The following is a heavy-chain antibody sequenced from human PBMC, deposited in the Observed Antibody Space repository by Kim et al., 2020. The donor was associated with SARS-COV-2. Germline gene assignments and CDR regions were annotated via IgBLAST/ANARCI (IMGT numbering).Heavy chain of an antibody. CDR2: INWNGGST. D-gene: IGHD6-19*01. J-gene: IGHJ4*02. V-gene: IGHV3-20*01. Sequence: GGSLRLSCAASGFTFDDYGMSWVRQAPGKGLEWVSGINWNGGSTGYADSVKGRFTISRDNAKNSLYLQMNSLRAEDTALYHCARMSGSSGWYALDYWGQGTLVTVSS. CDR1: GFTFDDYG. CDR3: ARMSGSSGWYALDY.